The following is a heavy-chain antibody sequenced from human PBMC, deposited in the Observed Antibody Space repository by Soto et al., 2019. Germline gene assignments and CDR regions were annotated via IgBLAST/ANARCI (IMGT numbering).Heavy chain of an antibody. Sequence: QVQLVESGGGVVQPGRSLRLSCAASGFTFSSYGMHWVRQAPGKGLEWVAVIWYDGSNKYYADSVKGRFTISRDNSKNXLYLQMNSLRAEDTAVYYCARAPHDYGDPDYYFDYWGQGTLVTVSS. D-gene: IGHD4-17*01. CDR3: ARAPHDYGDPDYYFDY. V-gene: IGHV3-33*01. CDR1: GFTFSSYG. J-gene: IGHJ4*02. CDR2: IWYDGSNK.